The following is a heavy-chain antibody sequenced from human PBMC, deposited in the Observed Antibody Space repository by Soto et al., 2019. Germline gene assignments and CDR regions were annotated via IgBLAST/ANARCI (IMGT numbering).Heavy chain of an antibody. J-gene: IGHJ4*02. CDR1: GFTFRIYA. D-gene: IGHD3-22*01. Sequence: GGSLRLSCAASGFTFRIYAMSWVRQAPGKGLEWVSTISGNGGTSYADFVRGRFTISRDNSKNTLYLQMNSLRAEDTAVYYCAKDAPGSGWLSDYWGQGTLVTVSS. CDR3: AKDAPGSGWLSDY. CDR2: ISGNGGT. V-gene: IGHV3-23*01.